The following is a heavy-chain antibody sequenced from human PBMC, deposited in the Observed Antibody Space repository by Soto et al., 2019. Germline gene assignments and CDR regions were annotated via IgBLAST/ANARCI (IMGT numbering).Heavy chain of an antibody. CDR1: GDTFTSYY. CDR2: INPHGGST. V-gene: IGHV1-46*01. Sequence: ASVKVSFKAPGDTFTSYYLNWLRQAPGQGLEWMGVINPHGGSTKYAQKFQGRVTMTRDTSRSTVYMELRSLRPDDTAIYYCARSSGGNFGIIIEGSNWFDPWGQGTLVTVSS. J-gene: IGHJ5*02. CDR3: ARSSGGNFGIIIEGSNWFDP. D-gene: IGHD3-3*01.